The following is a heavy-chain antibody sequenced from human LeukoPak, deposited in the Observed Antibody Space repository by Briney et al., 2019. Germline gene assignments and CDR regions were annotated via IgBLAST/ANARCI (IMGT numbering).Heavy chain of an antibody. D-gene: IGHD3-22*01. CDR1: GFTFSSYG. CDR2: MSYDGNNK. V-gene: IGHV3-30*03. CDR3: LRRDIGYFPDY. J-gene: IGHJ4*02. Sequence: GGSLRLSCAASGFTFSSYGMHWVRQAPGKGLEWVAIMSYDGNNKYYVDSVKGRFTISRDNSKNTLYLQMNSLRAEDTAVYYCLRRDIGYFPDYWGQGTLVTVSS.